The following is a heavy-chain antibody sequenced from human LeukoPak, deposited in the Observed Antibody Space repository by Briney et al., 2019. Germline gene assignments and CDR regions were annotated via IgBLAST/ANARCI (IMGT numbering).Heavy chain of an antibody. D-gene: IGHD1-1*01. J-gene: IGHJ1*01. V-gene: IGHV1-18*01. Sequence: ASVKVSCKASGYTFTSYGISWVRQAPGPGLEGMGWISAYNGNTNYAQKLQGRVTMTTDTSTSTAYMELRSLRSGDTAVYYCASSDGKYFQHWGQGTLVTVSS. CDR2: ISAYNGNT. CDR3: ASSDGKYFQH. CDR1: GYTFTSYG.